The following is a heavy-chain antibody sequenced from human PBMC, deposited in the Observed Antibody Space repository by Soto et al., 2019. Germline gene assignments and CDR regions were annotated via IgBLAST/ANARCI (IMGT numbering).Heavy chain of an antibody. V-gene: IGHV1-46*01. CDR2: INPHSGST. Sequence: ASVKVSCKAPGYTFTSHFFNWVRQAPGQGLEWMGVINPHSGSTNYAQKLQGRLTMTRDTSRSTVYMALRSLRSDDTRIYCCAGSLGGNFGIIKDGSIWFDPWGQGTLVTVSS. D-gene: IGHD3-3*01. CDR3: AGSLGGNFGIIKDGSIWFDP. CDR1: GYTFTSHF. J-gene: IGHJ5*02.